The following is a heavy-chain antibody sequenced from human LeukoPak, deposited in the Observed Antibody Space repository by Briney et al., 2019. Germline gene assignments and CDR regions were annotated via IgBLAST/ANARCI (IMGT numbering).Heavy chain of an antibody. Sequence: GRSLRLSCAASGFTFSSYGLHWVRQAPGKGLEWVAVIWYDGSNKYYADSVKGRFTISRDNSKNTLYLQMNSLRAEDTAVYYCAREQWLVGWDYWGQRTLVTVSS. CDR3: AREQWLVGWDY. CDR1: GFTFSSYG. CDR2: IWYDGSNK. J-gene: IGHJ4*02. V-gene: IGHV3-33*01. D-gene: IGHD6-19*01.